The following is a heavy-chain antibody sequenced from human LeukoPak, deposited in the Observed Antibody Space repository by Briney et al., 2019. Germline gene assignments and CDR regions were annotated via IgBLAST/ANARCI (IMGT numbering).Heavy chain of an antibody. D-gene: IGHD3-10*01. V-gene: IGHV4-59*12. CDR3: ARDYGSGSPRYYYYMDV. CDR1: GDSISSDY. Sequence: SETLSLTCNVSGDSISSDYWSWIRQPPGKELEWIGYIYYTGSTNYNPSLKSRVTMSVDTSKNQFSLKLSSVTAADTAVYYCARDYGSGSPRYYYYMDVWGKGTTVTISS. J-gene: IGHJ6*03. CDR2: IYYTGST.